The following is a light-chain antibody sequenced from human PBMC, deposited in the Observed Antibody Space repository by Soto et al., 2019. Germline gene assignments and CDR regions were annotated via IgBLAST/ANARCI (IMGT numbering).Light chain of an antibody. CDR2: GAS. J-gene: IGKJ2*01. Sequence: EIVMTQSPATLSVSPGERATLSCRASQSVGSNLAWYQHKPGQAPRLLIYGASTRATAIPARFSGSGSGTEFTLTSTCLPSDEVALYYCQQYNNWPMYTFDQGTKLE. V-gene: IGKV3-15*01. CDR3: QQYNNWPMYT. CDR1: QSVGSN.